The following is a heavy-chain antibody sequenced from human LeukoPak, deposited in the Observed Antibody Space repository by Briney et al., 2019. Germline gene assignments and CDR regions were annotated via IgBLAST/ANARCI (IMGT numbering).Heavy chain of an antibody. CDR1: GFTFSSYS. CDR3: ARGIQKNWKNGFYI. D-gene: IGHD1-1*01. V-gene: IGHV3-21*01. CDR2: ISSSSSYI. Sequence: GGSLGLSCAASGFTFSSYSMNWVRQAPGKGLEWVSSISSSSSYIYYADSVKGRFTISRDNAKNSLYLQMNSLRAEDTAVYYCARGIQKNWKNGFYIWGQGKMGNVSS. J-gene: IGHJ3*02.